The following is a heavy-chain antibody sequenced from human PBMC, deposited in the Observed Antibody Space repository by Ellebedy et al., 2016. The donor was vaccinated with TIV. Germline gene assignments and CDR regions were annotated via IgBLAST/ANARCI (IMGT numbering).Heavy chain of an antibody. CDR1: GYSFTTYW. Sequence: GESLKISCKGSGYSFTTYWISWVRQMPGKGLEWMGRIDPSDSYTNYSPSFQGHVTISADKSISTAYLQWSSLKASDTAMYYCAKLGDSSGYSVGARGYDYWGQGTLVTVSS. D-gene: IGHD3-22*01. J-gene: IGHJ4*02. V-gene: IGHV5-10-1*01. CDR3: AKLGDSSGYSVGARGYDY. CDR2: IDPSDSYT.